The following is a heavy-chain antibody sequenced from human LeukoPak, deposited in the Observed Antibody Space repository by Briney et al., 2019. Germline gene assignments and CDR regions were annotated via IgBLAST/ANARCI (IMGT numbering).Heavy chain of an antibody. Sequence: GGSLRLSCAASGSTFSSYSMNWVRQAPGKGLEWVSSISSSSSYIYYADSVKGRFTISRDNAKNSLYLQMNSLRAEDTAVYYCARDPGIAVAGTDYWGQGTLVTVSS. J-gene: IGHJ4*02. D-gene: IGHD6-19*01. CDR3: ARDPGIAVAGTDY. CDR1: GSTFSSYS. CDR2: ISSSSSYI. V-gene: IGHV3-21*01.